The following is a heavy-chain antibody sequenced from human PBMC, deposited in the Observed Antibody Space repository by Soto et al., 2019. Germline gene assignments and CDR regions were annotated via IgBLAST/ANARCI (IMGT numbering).Heavy chain of an antibody. J-gene: IGHJ6*03. CDR2: ISGSGGST. CDR1: GFTFSSYA. CDR3: AKGQTSSLYSYYYTDV. D-gene: IGHD3-10*01. V-gene: IGHV3-23*01. Sequence: GGSLRLSCAASGFTFSSYAMSWVRQAPGKGLEWVSAISGSGGSTYYADSVKGRFTISRDNSNNTLYLQMDSLRAEDTAVYYCAKGQTSSLYSYYYTDVWGKGTTVTVSS.